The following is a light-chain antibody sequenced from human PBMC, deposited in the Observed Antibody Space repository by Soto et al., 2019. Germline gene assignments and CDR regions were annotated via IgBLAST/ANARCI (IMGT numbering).Light chain of an antibody. CDR3: QQHSDWPLT. V-gene: IGKV3-15*01. Sequence: EIVMTQSPATLSVSPGERATLSCRASQSVSSYLAWYQQKPGQAPRLLIYGPSTRATGIPARFSGSGSGTEFTLTISSLQSEDFAVYYCQQHSDWPLTFGGGTRVEV. CDR2: GPS. CDR1: QSVSSY. J-gene: IGKJ4*01.